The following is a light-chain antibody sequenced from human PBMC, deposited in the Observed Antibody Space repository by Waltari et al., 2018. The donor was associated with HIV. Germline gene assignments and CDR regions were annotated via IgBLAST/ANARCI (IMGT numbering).Light chain of an antibody. J-gene: IGLJ2*01. CDR3: QSSDTSGTSVI. CDR1: SLSKQY. Sequence: SSDLTQPPSVSVSPGQTATLPCSGDSLSKQYTPWYKQRPGQAPVLLISKDNKRPSGIPERFSGSTSGTTVTLAISRVQPDDEADYYCQSSDTSGTSVIFGGGTKLTVL. CDR2: KDN. V-gene: IGLV3-25*03.